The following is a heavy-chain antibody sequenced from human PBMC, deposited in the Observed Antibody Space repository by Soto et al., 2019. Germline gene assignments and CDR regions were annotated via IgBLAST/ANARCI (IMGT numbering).Heavy chain of an antibody. J-gene: IGHJ6*03. Sequence: LSLTCAVYGGSFSGYYWNWIRQAPGKGLEWIGEIDHSGSTKYDPSLKSRVTISVDTSKNQFSLNVSSVTAADTAVYYCARDLGLRSAGDLYYYYMDVWGKGTTVTVSS. CDR3: ARDLGLRSAGDLYYYYMDV. D-gene: IGHD5-12*01. CDR1: GGSFSGYY. V-gene: IGHV4-34*01. CDR2: IDHSGST.